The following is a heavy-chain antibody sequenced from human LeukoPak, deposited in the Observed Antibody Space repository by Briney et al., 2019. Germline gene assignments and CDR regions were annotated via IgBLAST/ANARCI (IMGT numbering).Heavy chain of an antibody. J-gene: IGHJ4*02. CDR2: INSDGSST. CDR1: GFTFSSYG. V-gene: IGHV3-74*01. D-gene: IGHD1-26*01. CDR3: ARDYSSGSFYGDYYFDY. Sequence: GGSLRLSCAASGFTFSSYGMSWVRQAPGKGLVWVSRINSDGSSTSYADSVKGRFTISRDNAKNTLYLQMNSLRAEDTAVYYCARDYSSGSFYGDYYFDYWGQGTLVTVSS.